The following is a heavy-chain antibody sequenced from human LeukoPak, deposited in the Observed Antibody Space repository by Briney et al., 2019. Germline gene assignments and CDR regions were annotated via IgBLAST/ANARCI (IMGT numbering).Heavy chain of an antibody. Sequence: GSSVKVSCKASGGTFSSYAISWVRQAPGQGLEWMGGIIPIFGTANYAQKFQGRVTMTRDTSTSTVYMELSSLRSEDTAVYYCARYCSGGSCYSGFFDYWGQGTLVTVSS. J-gene: IGHJ4*02. CDR3: ARYCSGGSCYSGFFDY. CDR2: IIPIFGTA. CDR1: GGTFSSYA. D-gene: IGHD2-15*01. V-gene: IGHV1-69*05.